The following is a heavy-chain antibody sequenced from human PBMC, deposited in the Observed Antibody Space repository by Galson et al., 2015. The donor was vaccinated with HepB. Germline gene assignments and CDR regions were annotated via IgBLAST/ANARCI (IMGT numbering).Heavy chain of an antibody. CDR1: GFTFSSYW. CDR3: ARDAPCSGGSCYSYYFDY. D-gene: IGHD2-15*01. J-gene: IGHJ4*02. CDR2: IKQDGSEK. Sequence: SLRLSCAASGFTFSSYWMSWVRQAPGKGLEWVANIKQDGSEKYYVDSVKGRFTISRDNAKNSLYLQMNSLRAEDTAVYYCARDAPCSGGSCYSYYFDYWGQGTLVTVSS. V-gene: IGHV3-7*03.